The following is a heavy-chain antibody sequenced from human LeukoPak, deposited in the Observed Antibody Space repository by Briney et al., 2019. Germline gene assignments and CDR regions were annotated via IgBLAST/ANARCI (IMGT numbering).Heavy chain of an antibody. J-gene: IGHJ4*02. Sequence: SETLSLTCSVSGGSTSGFYWSWIRQPPGKGLEWIGYVYYSGDSNYNPSLKSRVSMSLDTSKNQVSLRLSSVTAADTAVYYCARHPFSTPFDYWGRGALVTVSS. CDR1: GGSTSGFY. D-gene: IGHD2/OR15-2a*01. V-gene: IGHV4-59*08. CDR2: VYYSGDS. CDR3: ARHPFSTPFDY.